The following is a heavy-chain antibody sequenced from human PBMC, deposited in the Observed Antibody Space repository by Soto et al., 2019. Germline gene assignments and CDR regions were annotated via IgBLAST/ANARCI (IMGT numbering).Heavy chain of an antibody. CDR2: IYYSGST. CDR1: GGSISSYY. V-gene: IGHV4-59*08. D-gene: IGHD3-16*01. CDR3: ARRSGMITLDMDV. Sequence: SETLSLTCTVSGGSISSYYWSWIRQPPGKGLEWIGYIYYSGSTNYNPSLKSRVTISVDTSKNQFSLKLSSVTAADTAVYYCARRSGMITLDMDVWGKGTTVTVSS. J-gene: IGHJ6*03.